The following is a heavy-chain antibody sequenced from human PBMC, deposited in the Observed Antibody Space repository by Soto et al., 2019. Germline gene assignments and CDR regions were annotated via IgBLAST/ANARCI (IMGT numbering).Heavy chain of an antibody. J-gene: IGHJ4*02. V-gene: IGHV1-46*02. CDR3: ARGGHIAVVTASFDY. CDR1: GYTLNTYY. Sequence: ASVKVSCKPSGYTLNTYYLHWVRQAPGQGLEWMGIIHPSGGGSTYAQKFLGRVTMTRDTSTSTVFMELSSLRSAGTAVYYCARGGHIAVVTASFDYWGQGTLVTVSS. CDR2: IHPSGGGS. D-gene: IGHD2-21*02.